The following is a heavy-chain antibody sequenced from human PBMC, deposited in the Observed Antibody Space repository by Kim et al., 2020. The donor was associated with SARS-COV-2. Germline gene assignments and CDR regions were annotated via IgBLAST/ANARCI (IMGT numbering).Heavy chain of an antibody. CDR2: ISYDGSNK. V-gene: IGHV3-30*04. CDR1: GFTFSSYA. D-gene: IGHD6-6*01. J-gene: IGHJ6*02. Sequence: GGSLRLSCAASGFTFSSYAMHWVRQAPGKGLEWVAVISYDGSNKYYVDSVKGRFTISRDNSKNTLYLQMNSLRAEDTAVYYCARDPFFSSSSRPHYYYYGMDVWGQGTTVTVSS. CDR3: ARDPFFSSSSRPHYYYYGMDV.